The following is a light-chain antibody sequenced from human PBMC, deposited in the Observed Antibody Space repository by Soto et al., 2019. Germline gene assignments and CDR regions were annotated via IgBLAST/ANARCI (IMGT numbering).Light chain of an antibody. V-gene: IGKV1-27*01. Sequence: DNQVTQSPSSLSASFGDRVTITCRASQGISNALAWYQQRPGKVPRLLIYAASTLQSGVPSRFSGSGSGTDFTITISGLQPEDVAAYYCQKYDNVPTFGQGTKVEIK. CDR3: QKYDNVPT. CDR1: QGISNA. J-gene: IGKJ1*01. CDR2: AAS.